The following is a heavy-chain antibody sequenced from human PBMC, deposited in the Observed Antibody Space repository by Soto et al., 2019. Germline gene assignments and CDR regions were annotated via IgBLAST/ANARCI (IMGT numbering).Heavy chain of an antibody. V-gene: IGHV3-9*01. J-gene: IGHJ4*02. Sequence: EVQLEASGGGLVQPDRSLRLSCAASGFNFDDYAIHWVRQVPGKGLEWVSGITWNSGRTAYADSVKGRFIISRDNVKNSLYLQMNSLTAEDTAVYYCAKDIAWRWVVVTPSSFDSWGEGTLVTVSS. CDR3: AKDIAWRWVVVTPSSFDS. CDR2: ITWNSGRT. D-gene: IGHD2-21*02. CDR1: GFNFDDYA.